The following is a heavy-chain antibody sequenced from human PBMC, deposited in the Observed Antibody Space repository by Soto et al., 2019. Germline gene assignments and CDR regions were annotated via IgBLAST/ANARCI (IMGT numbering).Heavy chain of an antibody. Sequence: QVQLQQWGAGLLKPSETLSLTCAVYGGSFSGYYWSWIRQPPGKGLEWIGEINHSGSTNYNPSLKSRVTIYVATSKNQFSLKLSSVPAADTAVYYCARGSKYQLPYYSYYTDVWGKGTTVTVSS. J-gene: IGHJ6*03. CDR2: INHSGST. V-gene: IGHV4-34*01. CDR1: GGSFSGYY. D-gene: IGHD2-2*01. CDR3: ARGSKYQLPYYSYYTDV.